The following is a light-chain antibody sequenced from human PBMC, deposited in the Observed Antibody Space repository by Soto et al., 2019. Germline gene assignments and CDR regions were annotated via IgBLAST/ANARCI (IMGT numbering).Light chain of an antibody. Sequence: DIVVSRAPLSLPVTPGEPASISCRSSQSLLHINGYNYLDWYLQKPGQSPQLLIYTLSYRASGVPDRFSGSGSGTDFTLKFSRGEAEDVGFYYCMHRIEFPLTFGGGTKVDIK. CDR3: MHRIEFPLT. CDR2: TLS. CDR1: QSLLHINGYNY. J-gene: IGKJ4*01. V-gene: IGKV2-40*01.